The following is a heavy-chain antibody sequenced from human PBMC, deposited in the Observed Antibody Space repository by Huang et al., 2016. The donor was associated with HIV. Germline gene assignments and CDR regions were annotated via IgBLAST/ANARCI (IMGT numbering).Heavy chain of an antibody. V-gene: IGHV1-18*01. Sequence: QIQLMQSGPELKQPGASVKVSCKASGYTFTCYGITWVRQAPVQGPEWMGWSRASRGDTEYAQKFQGRVTLTTDTSTNRADMELRGLRSDDTAKYYCARDPKYHRIGYYRQRRGIDIWGQGTMVIVSS. CDR3: ARDPKYHRIGYYRQRRGIDI. CDR1: GYTFTCYG. J-gene: IGHJ3*02. CDR2: SRASRGDT. D-gene: IGHD3-22*01.